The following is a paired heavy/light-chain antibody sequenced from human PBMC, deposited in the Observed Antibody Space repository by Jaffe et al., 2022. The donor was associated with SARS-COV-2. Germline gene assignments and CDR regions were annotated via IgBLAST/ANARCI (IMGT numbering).Light chain of an antibody. CDR3: QKNNNAPWT. CDR2: AAS. J-gene: IGKJ1*01. Sequence: DIQMTQSPSSLSASVGDRVTITCRASQGISNYLAWYQQKPGKVPKLLIYAASTLQSGVPSRFSGSGSGTDFTLTISSLQPEDVATYYCQKNNNAPWTFGQGTKVEVK. CDR1: QGISNY. V-gene: IGKV1-27*01.
Heavy chain of an antibody. J-gene: IGHJ6*02. Sequence: QVQLVQSGAEVKKPGASVKVSCKASGYVFIGYYVHWVRQAPGQGLEWMGWINPKSGVTNYAQEFQGRVTMTRDTSIKTAYMELSRLRSDDTAVYYCARVEAPLLWSGKETSHYYYALDVWGQGTTVTVSS. CDR2: INPKSGVT. CDR3: ARVEAPLLWSGKETSHYYYALDV. D-gene: IGHD3-10*01. CDR1: GYVFIGYY. V-gene: IGHV1-2*02.